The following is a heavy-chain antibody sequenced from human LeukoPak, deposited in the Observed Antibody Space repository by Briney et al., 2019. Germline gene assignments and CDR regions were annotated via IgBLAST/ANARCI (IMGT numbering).Heavy chain of an antibody. Sequence: GGSLRLSCAASGFTVSSNYMSWVRQAPGKGLEWVSVIYSGGSTYYADSVKGRFTISRDNSKNTLYLQMNSLRAEDTAVYYCARKGGAVAGFSYYYYGMDVWGQGTTVTVSS. D-gene: IGHD6-19*01. V-gene: IGHV3-53*01. J-gene: IGHJ6*02. CDR2: IYSGGST. CDR3: ARKGGAVAGFSYYYYGMDV. CDR1: GFTVSSNY.